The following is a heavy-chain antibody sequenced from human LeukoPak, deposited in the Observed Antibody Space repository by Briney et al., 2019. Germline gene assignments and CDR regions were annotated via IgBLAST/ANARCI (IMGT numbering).Heavy chain of an antibody. V-gene: IGHV3-30-3*01. CDR1: GFAFSSLA. D-gene: IGHD2-15*01. CDR2: ISYDGNNQ. CDR3: ARVGSRYCSGANCYDGF. J-gene: IGHJ4*02. Sequence: GGSLRLSCAVSGFAFSSLAMHWVRQAPGKGLEWVAFISYDGNNQYYADSVKGRITISRDNSKNTLYLQMNNLRAEDTAIYYCARVGSRYCSGANCYDGFWGQGTLVSVSS.